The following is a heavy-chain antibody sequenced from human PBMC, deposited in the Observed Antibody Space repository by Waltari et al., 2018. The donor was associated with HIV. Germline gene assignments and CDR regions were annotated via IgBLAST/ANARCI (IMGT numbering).Heavy chain of an antibody. CDR1: GFTFKNYG. CDR2: IWYDGSNK. D-gene: IGHD6-6*01. V-gene: IGHV3-33*01. Sequence: QVQLVESGGGVVQPGRSLRLSCAASGFTFKNYGMHWVRQAPGKGGEWVAVIWYDGSNKYYADSVKGRFTISRDNSKNRLYLQMNSLRAEDTAVYYCARDRGGSSSLVLDSWGQGTLVTVSS. J-gene: IGHJ4*02. CDR3: ARDRGGSSSLVLDS.